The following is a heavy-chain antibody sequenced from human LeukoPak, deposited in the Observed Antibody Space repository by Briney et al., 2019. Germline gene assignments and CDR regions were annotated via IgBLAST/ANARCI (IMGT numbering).Heavy chain of an antibody. CDR2: IYTSGST. Sequence: PSETLSLTCTVSGGSISSYYWSGIRQPPGKGLEWIGYIYTSGSTNYNPSLKSRVTISVDTSKNQFSLKLSSVTAADTAVYYCASINGGFDPWGQGTLVTVSS. J-gene: IGHJ5*02. CDR1: GGSISSYY. V-gene: IGHV4-4*09. CDR3: ASINGGFDP.